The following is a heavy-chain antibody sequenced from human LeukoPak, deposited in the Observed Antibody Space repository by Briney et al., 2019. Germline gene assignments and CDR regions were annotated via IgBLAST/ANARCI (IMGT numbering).Heavy chain of an antibody. D-gene: IGHD4-17*01. Sequence: GGSLRLSCAASGFTFSSYGMHWVRQAPGKGLEWVAFIRYDGSNKYYADPVKGRFTISRDNSKNTLYLQMNSLRAEDTAVYYCAKFAPYGDYNFDYWGQGTLVTVSS. CDR3: AKFAPYGDYNFDY. V-gene: IGHV3-30*02. J-gene: IGHJ4*02. CDR2: IRYDGSNK. CDR1: GFTFSSYG.